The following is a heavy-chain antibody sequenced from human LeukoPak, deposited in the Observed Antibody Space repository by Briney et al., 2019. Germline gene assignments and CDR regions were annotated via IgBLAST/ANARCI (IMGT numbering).Heavy chain of an antibody. CDR1: GGSISSGGYS. V-gene: IGHV4-30-2*01. Sequence: SETLSLTCAVSGGSISSGGYSWSWIRQPPGKGLEWIGYIYHSGSTYYNPSLKSRVTISVDRSKNQFSLKLSSVTAADTAVYYCARGGYCSSTSCSNWFDPWGQGTLVTVSS. D-gene: IGHD2-2*01. CDR2: IYHSGST. J-gene: IGHJ5*02. CDR3: ARGGYCSSTSCSNWFDP.